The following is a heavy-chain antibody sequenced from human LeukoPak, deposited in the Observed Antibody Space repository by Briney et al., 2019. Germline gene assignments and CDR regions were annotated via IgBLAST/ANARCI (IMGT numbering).Heavy chain of an antibody. Sequence: SETLSLTCTVSGGSISYYYWSWIRQPPGKGLEWIGYIYYSGSTNYNPSLKSRVTISVDTSKNQFSLKLSSVTAADTAVYYCARRDRYCSGGSCYRLGYYYYMDVWGKGTTVTISS. CDR3: ARRDRYCSGGSCYRLGYYYYMDV. CDR1: GGSISYYY. D-gene: IGHD2-15*01. J-gene: IGHJ6*03. V-gene: IGHV4-59*12. CDR2: IYYSGST.